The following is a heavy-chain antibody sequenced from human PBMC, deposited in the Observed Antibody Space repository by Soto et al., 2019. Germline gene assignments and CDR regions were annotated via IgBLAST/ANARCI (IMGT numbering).Heavy chain of an antibody. CDR1: GFTFRNYD. D-gene: IGHD2-15*01. V-gene: IGHV3-23*01. Sequence: GGSLRLSCAASGFTFRNYDMSWVRQAPGKGLEWVSVVSGSGSSTDYADSVKGRFTISRDNSKNTLYLQMNTLRAEDTAVYYCASPATFSMVAADFWGQGTQVTVSS. CDR3: ASPATFSMVAADF. CDR2: VSGSGSST. J-gene: IGHJ4*02.